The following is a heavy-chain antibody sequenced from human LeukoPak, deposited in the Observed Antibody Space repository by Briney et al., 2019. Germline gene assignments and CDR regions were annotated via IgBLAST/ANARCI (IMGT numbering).Heavy chain of an antibody. V-gene: IGHV2-5*02. CDR2: IFWDDDK. Sequence: SGPTLVKPTQTLTLTCTLSGFSVSTSGVGLGWIRQPPGKALEWLALIFWDDDKRYSPSLKTRLTITKDTSKNQVVLTMTNMDPADTATYYCAAHSVVTGRFDYWGQGALVTVSS. J-gene: IGHJ4*02. CDR3: AAHSVVTGRFDY. D-gene: IGHD4-23*01. CDR1: GFSVSTSGVG.